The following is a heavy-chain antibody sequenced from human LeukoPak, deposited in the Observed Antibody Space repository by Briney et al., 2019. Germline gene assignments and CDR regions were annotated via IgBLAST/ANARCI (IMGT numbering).Heavy chain of an antibody. V-gene: IGHV1-69*05. CDR1: GGTFSSYA. Sequence: GASVKVSCKASGGTFSSYAISWVRQAPGQGLEWMGGIIPIFGTANCAQKFQGRVTITTDESTSTAYMELSSLRSEDTAVYYCAREGHRGYCSGGSCYSPLDYWGQGTLVTVSS. CDR2: IIPIFGTA. CDR3: AREGHRGYCSGGSCYSPLDY. J-gene: IGHJ4*02. D-gene: IGHD2-15*01.